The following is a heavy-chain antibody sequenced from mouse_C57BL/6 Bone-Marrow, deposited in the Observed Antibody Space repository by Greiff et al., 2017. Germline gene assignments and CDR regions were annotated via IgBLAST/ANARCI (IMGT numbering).Heavy chain of an antibody. CDR1: GFTFSNYW. J-gene: IGHJ3*01. Sequence: DVHLVESGGGLVQPGGSMKLSCVASGFTFSNYWMNWVRQSPEKGLEWVAQIRLKSDNYATHYAESVKGRFTISRDDSKSSVYLQMNNLRAEDTGIYYCTGEERLITTVVERFAYWGQGTLVTVSA. CDR3: TGEERLITTVVERFAY. V-gene: IGHV6-3*01. D-gene: IGHD1-1*01. CDR2: IRLKSDNYAT.